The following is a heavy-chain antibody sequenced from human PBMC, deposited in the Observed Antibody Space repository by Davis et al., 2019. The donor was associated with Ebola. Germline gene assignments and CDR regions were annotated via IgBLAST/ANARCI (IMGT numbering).Heavy chain of an antibody. J-gene: IGHJ6*03. D-gene: IGHD3-3*01. V-gene: IGHV1-24*01. CDR2: FGPEDGET. CDR3: ASFRGIFGMLIMGNNYYMDV. Sequence: ASVKVSCKVYGYTLTESSMHWVRQAPGKGLEWMGSFGPEDGETIYAQKFQGRVTMTEDTSTDTAYMELSSLNSDDTAVYYCASFRGIFGMLIMGNNYYMDVWGKGTTVTVAS. CDR1: GYTLTESS.